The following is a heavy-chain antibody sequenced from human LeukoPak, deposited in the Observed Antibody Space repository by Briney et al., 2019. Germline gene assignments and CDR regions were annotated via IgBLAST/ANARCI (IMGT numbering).Heavy chain of an antibody. CDR1: GFSFRFYT. CDR2: INNIGDKT. Sequence: GGSLRLSCAASGFSFRFYTMTWVRQAPGKGPEWVASINNIGDKTFYADSVRGRFTISRDNSETTLFLQMNGLRADDTAVYYCAKDRRSGPPDAFDVWGPGTVVTASS. D-gene: IGHD3-3*01. V-gene: IGHV3-23*01. CDR3: AKDRRSGPPDAFDV. J-gene: IGHJ3*01.